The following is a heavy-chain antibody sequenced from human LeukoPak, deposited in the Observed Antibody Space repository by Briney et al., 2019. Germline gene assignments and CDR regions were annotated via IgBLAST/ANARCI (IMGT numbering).Heavy chain of an antibody. CDR3: ARGLLRIVGASYFDY. J-gene: IGHJ4*02. V-gene: IGHV3-64*01. CDR2: ISSNGGST. CDR1: GFTFSSYA. Sequence: PGGSPRLSCAASGFTFSSYAMHWVRQAPGKGLEYVSAISSNGGSTYYANSVKGRFTISRDNSKNTLYLQMGSLRAEDMAVYYCARGLLRIVGASYFDYWGQGTLVTVSS. D-gene: IGHD1-26*01.